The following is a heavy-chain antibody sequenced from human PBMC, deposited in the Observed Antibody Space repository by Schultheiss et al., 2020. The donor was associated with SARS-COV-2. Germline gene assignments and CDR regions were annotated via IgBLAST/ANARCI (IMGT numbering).Heavy chain of an antibody. CDR2: ISGSGGST. D-gene: IGHD5-18*01. CDR1: GFTFSSYS. V-gene: IGHV3-23*01. Sequence: GESLKISCAASGFTFSSYSMNWVRQAPGKGLEWVSAISGSGGSTYYADSVKGRFTISRDNAKSTLFLQMNSLRAEDTAVYYCARDTAMAYFDYWGQGTLVTVSS. CDR3: ARDTAMAYFDY. J-gene: IGHJ4*02.